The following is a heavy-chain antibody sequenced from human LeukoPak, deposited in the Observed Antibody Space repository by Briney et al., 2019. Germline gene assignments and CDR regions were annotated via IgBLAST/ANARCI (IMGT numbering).Heavy chain of an antibody. D-gene: IGHD3-3*01. CDR2: IYYSGST. V-gene: IGHV4-30-4*01. Sequence: PSETLSLTCTVSGGSISSGDYYWSWIRQPPGKGLEWIGYIYYSGSTYYNPSLKSRVTISVDTSKNQFSLKLSSVTAADTAVYYCARGDPYYDFWSGEIQTQKSNWFDPWGQGTLVTVSS. J-gene: IGHJ5*02. CDR3: ARGDPYYDFWSGEIQTQKSNWFDP. CDR1: GGSISSGDYY.